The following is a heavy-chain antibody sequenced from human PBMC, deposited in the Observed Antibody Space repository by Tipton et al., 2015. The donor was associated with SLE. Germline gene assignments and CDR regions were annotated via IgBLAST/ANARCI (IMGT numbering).Heavy chain of an antibody. Sequence: SLRLSCAASGFTVSSNYMSWVRQAPGKGLEWVSGIYTGGRTYYADSVKGRFTISRDNSKNTLYLQMNSLRAEDTAVYYCARGDPIHYWGQGTLVTVSS. J-gene: IGHJ4*02. D-gene: IGHD2-21*02. CDR2: IYTGGRT. CDR1: GFTVSSNY. V-gene: IGHV3-66*02. CDR3: ARGDPIHY.